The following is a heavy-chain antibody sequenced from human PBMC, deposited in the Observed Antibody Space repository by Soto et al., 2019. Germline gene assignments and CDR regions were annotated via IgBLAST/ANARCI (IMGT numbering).Heavy chain of an antibody. CDR3: AKAPWGLVLMDV. CDR2: PSGGGGST. V-gene: IGHV3-23*01. Sequence: EVQMLESGGGLVQPGGSLTLSCAASGFTFSDYAMSWVRQAPGKGLEWVSTPSGGGGSTYYADSVKGRFTISRDNAKHTLYLQMTTLSAEDTAVYYCAKAPWGLVLMDVWGKGTTVTVSS. D-gene: IGHD7-27*01. J-gene: IGHJ6*03. CDR1: GFTFSDYA.